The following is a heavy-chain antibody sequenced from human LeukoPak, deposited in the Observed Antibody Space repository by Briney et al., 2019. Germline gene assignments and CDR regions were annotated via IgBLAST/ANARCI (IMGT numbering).Heavy chain of an antibody. CDR3: AKEPIVADGYFDY. J-gene: IGHJ4*02. CDR2: IRYDGSNK. Sequence: GGSLRLSCAASGFTFSSYGMHWVRQAPGKGLEWVAFIRYDGSNKYYADSVKGRFTISRDNSKNTLYLQMNSLRAEDTAVYYCAKEPIVADGYFDYWGQGTLVTVSS. CDR1: GFTFSSYG. D-gene: IGHD3-22*01. V-gene: IGHV3-30*02.